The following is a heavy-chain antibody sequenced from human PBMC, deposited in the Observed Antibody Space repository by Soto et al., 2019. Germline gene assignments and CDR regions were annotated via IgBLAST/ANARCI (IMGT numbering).Heavy chain of an antibody. CDR3: ARDLSGGSNSYCDIDV. V-gene: IGHV3-48*01. D-gene: IGHD7-27*01. CDR2: ISSSI. J-gene: IGHJ6*03. Sequence: EVQLVESGGGLVQPGGSLRLSCATSGFILSDCAMNWVRQAPGKGLEWVSYISSSIDYAASVKGRFTVARDNAWNSPYLQMNTLRAEDTAVYYCARDLSGGSNSYCDIDVWGKGTTVTVSS. CDR1: GFILSDCA.